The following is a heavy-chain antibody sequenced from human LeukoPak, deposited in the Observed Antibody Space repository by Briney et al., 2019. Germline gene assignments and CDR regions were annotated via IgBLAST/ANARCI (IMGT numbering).Heavy chain of an antibody. CDR1: GYSFATYW. V-gene: IGHV5-51*01. J-gene: IGHJ5*02. CDR3: ARTYYYDSSGYPRFDP. Sequence: GESLKISCKGSGYSFATYWIGWVRQMPGKGLEWMGIIYPGDSDTRYSPSFQGQVTISADKSISTAYLQWSSLKASDTAMYYCARTYYYDSSGYPRFDPWGQGTLVTVSS. D-gene: IGHD3-22*01. CDR2: IYPGDSDT.